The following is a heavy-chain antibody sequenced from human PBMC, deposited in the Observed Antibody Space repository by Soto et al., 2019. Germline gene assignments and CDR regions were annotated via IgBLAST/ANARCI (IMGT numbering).Heavy chain of an antibody. J-gene: IGHJ6*02. D-gene: IGHD5-18*01. V-gene: IGHV1-69*18. Sequence: QVQLVQSGTEVKKPGASVKVSCTASGVTFSRSGFHWVRQAPGQGLEWMGMIVPSVDTTNYAQKFQARVTISADQFTSTVYMELRSLRSEDTAVYYCARCPQPPDTADPYAVDVWGQGTRVIVSS. CDR1: GVTFSRSG. CDR2: IVPSVDTT. CDR3: ARCPQPPDTADPYAVDV.